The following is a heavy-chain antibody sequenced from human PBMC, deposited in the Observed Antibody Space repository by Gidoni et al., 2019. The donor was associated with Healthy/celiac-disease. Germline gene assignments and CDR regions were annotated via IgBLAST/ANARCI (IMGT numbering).Heavy chain of an antibody. J-gene: IGHJ3*02. CDR1: GYTFTGYY. V-gene: IGHV1-2*02. D-gene: IGHD2-2*01. CDR3: ASRTGLGREARYCSSTSCYGAFDI. Sequence: QVQLVQSGAEVKTPGASEKVSCKASGYTFTGYYLHWVRQSPGPGLEWMGWINPNSGGTNYAQKFQGRVTMTRDTSISTAYMELSRLRSDDTAVYYCASRTGLGREARYCSSTSCYGAFDIWGQGTMVTVSS. CDR2: INPNSGGT.